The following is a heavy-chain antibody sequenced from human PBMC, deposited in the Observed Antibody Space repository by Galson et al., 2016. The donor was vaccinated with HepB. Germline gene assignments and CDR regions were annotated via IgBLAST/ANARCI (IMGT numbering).Heavy chain of an antibody. CDR1: GYTFTSYG. CDR3: ASDRHQYSSGWYVGGMDV. Sequence: QSGAEVKKPAASVQVSCTASGYTFTSYGISWVRQAPGQGLEWMGWISAYNGNTNYAQKLQGRVTMTTDTSTTTAYMELRSLRSDDTAVYYCASDRHQYSSGWYVGGMDVWGQGTTVTVSS. V-gene: IGHV1-18*01. J-gene: IGHJ6*02. CDR2: ISAYNGNT. D-gene: IGHD6-19*01.